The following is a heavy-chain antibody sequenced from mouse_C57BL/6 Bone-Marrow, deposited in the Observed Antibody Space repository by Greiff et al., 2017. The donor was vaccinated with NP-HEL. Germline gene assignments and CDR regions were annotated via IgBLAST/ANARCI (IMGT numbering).Heavy chain of an antibody. CDR1: GFTFSDYY. D-gene: IGHD1-1*01. V-gene: IGHV5-12*01. CDR3: ARHPSIYYYGSSYAMDY. Sequence: EVHLVESGGGLVQPGGSLKLSCAASGFTFSDYYMYWVRQTPEKRLEWVAYISNGGGSTYYPDTVKGRFTISRDNAKNTLYLQMSRLKSEDTAMYYCARHPSIYYYGSSYAMDYWGQGTSVTVSS. J-gene: IGHJ4*01. CDR2: ISNGGGST.